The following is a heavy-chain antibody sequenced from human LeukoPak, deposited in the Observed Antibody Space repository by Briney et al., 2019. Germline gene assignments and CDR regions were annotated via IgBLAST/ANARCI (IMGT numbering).Heavy chain of an antibody. V-gene: IGHV3-33*08. Sequence: GGSLRLSCAASGFTLSSYAMSWVRQAPGKGLEWVAVIWYDGSNKYYADSVKGRFAISRDNSKNTLYLQMNSLRAEDTAVYYCARDYEYQRIQLWPHYFDYWGQGTLVTVSS. CDR1: GFTLSSYA. J-gene: IGHJ4*02. CDR2: IWYDGSNK. D-gene: IGHD5-18*01. CDR3: ARDYEYQRIQLWPHYFDY.